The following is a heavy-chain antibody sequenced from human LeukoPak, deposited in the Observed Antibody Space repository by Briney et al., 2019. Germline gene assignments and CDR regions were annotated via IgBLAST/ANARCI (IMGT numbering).Heavy chain of an antibody. CDR3: ARAGSGGHIDY. CDR1: GGTFSSYA. J-gene: IGHJ4*02. CDR2: IIPILGIA. V-gene: IGHV1-69*04. D-gene: IGHD3-10*01. Sequence: SVKVSCKASGGTFSSYAISWVRQAPGQGLEWMGRIIPILGIANYAQKFQGRVTITADKSTSTAYMGLSSLRSEDTAVYYCARAGSGGHIDYWGQGTLVTVSS.